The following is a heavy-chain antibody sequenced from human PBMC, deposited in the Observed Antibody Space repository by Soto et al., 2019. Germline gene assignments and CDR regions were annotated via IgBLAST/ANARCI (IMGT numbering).Heavy chain of an antibody. CDR1: GGTFSSYT. CDR2: IIPILGIA. CDR3: ARGVAVAASNWFDP. V-gene: IGHV1-69*02. J-gene: IGHJ5*02. D-gene: IGHD6-19*01. Sequence: QVQLVQSGAEVKKPGSSVKVSCKASGGTFSSYTISWVRQAPGQGLEWMGRIIPILGIANYAQKFQGRVTITADKSTSTADMELSSLRSEDTAVYYCARGVAVAASNWFDPWGQGTLVTVSS.